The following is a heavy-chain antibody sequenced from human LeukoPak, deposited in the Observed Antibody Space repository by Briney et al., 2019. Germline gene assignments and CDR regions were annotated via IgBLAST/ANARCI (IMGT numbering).Heavy chain of an antibody. CDR1: GGSISSYY. V-gene: IGHV4-4*07. J-gene: IGHJ4*02. CDR2: IYTSGST. D-gene: IGHD3-3*01. CDR3: ARDGFDFWSGYHISP. Sequence: SETLSLTCTVSGGSISSYYWSWIRQPAGKGLEWIGRIYTSGSTNYNPSLKSRVTMSVDTSKNQFSLKLSSVTAADTAVYYCARDGFDFWSGYHISPGGQGTLVTVSS.